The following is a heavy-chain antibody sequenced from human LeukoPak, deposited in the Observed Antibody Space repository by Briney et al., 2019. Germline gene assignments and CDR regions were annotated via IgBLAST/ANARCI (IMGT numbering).Heavy chain of an antibody. Sequence: GGSLRLSCAASGFLFTSSGMNWVRQAPGKGLEWVTFIGSDGSKQYYADSVKGRFSISRDNSRNTVSLQMNSLRLEDTAVYYCATDGSGTSFPYYFESWGQGTLVTVSS. V-gene: IGHV3-30*02. CDR1: GFLFTSSG. CDR2: IGSDGSKQ. J-gene: IGHJ4*02. CDR3: ATDGSGTSFPYYFES. D-gene: IGHD3-10*01.